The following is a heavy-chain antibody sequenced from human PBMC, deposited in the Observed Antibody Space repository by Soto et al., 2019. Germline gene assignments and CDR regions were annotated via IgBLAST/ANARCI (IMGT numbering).Heavy chain of an antibody. CDR3: AKDRSVGAIHYYYGMDV. D-gene: IGHD1-26*01. Sequence: EVQLLESGGGLVQPGGSLRLSCAASGFIFSSYTMSWVRQAPGKGLEWVSPISGSGGSTYYADSVKGRFTISRDNSKNTLYLQMNILRAEDTAVYYCAKDRSVGAIHYYYGMDVWGQGTTVIVSS. J-gene: IGHJ6*02. V-gene: IGHV3-23*01. CDR1: GFIFSSYT. CDR2: ISGSGGST.